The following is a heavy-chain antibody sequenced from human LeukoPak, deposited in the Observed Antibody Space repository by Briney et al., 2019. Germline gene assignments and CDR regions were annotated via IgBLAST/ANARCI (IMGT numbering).Heavy chain of an antibody. Sequence: SDTLARNCTVDDRSISRINYYWALIRQAPVKGLEWIGSIYYSGSTYYNPSLNSRVTISVDTSKNQFSLKLSSVTAADTAVYYCAASYDYGDPRFDYWGQGTLVIVSS. D-gene: IGHD4-17*01. CDR2: IYYSGST. CDR1: DRSISRINYY. CDR3: AASYDYGDPRFDY. V-gene: IGHV4-39*01. J-gene: IGHJ4*02.